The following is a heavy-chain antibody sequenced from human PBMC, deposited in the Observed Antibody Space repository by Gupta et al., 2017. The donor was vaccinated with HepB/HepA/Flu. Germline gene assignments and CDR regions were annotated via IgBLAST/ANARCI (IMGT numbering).Heavy chain of an antibody. Sequence: QVQLQESGPGLVKPSQTLSLTCTVSGGSISSGGYYWTWIRQHPGKGLEWIGYIYYSGSTYYNPSLKSRVTISVDTSKNQFSLKLSSVTAADTAVYYCAREVARYCSSTSCPSAFDIWGQGTMVTVSS. CDR3: AREVARYCSSTSCPSAFDI. CDR2: IYYSGST. J-gene: IGHJ3*02. CDR1: GGSISSGGYY. D-gene: IGHD2-2*01. V-gene: IGHV4-31*03.